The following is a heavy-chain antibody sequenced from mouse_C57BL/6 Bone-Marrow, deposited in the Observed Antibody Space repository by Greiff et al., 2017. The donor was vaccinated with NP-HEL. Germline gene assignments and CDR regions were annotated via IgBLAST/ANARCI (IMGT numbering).Heavy chain of an antibody. J-gene: IGHJ4*01. CDR3: ARRGVYDGYDCAMDY. V-gene: IGHV1-81*01. CDR2: IYPRSGNT. Sequence: VQLQQSGAELARPGASVKLSCKASGYTFTSYGISWVKQRTGQGLEWIGEIYPRSGNTYYNEKFKGKATLTAYKSSITAYMELRSLTSEDSAVSFCARRGVYDGYDCAMDYWGQGTSVTVSS. D-gene: IGHD2-3*01. CDR1: GYTFTSYG.